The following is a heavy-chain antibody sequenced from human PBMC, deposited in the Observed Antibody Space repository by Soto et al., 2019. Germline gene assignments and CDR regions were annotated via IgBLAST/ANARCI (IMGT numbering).Heavy chain of an antibody. Sequence: ETLSLTCTVSGGSINSGGYCWSWIRQHPGKGLDWIGCIYYSGSTNYNPSLKSRVTISVDTSKNQFSLKLSSVTAADTAVYYCARAAYDILTGYHTIFDYWGQGTLVTVSS. CDR3: ARAAYDILTGYHTIFDY. D-gene: IGHD3-9*01. CDR1: GGSINSGGYC. V-gene: IGHV4-61*08. CDR2: IYYSGST. J-gene: IGHJ4*02.